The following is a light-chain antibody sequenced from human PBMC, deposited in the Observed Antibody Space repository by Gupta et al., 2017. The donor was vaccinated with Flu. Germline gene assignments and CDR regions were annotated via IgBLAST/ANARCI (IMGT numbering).Light chain of an antibody. J-gene: IGLJ3*02. CDR3: SSYTGSVTV. CDR1: SSDIGGYNY. CDR2: EVS. V-gene: IGLV2-14*01. Sequence: QSALTQPASVSGPPGQSITISCTGTSSDIGGYNYVSWYQQYPGKVPKLLLYEVSYRPSGISDRFSGSKSGNTASLTISGLQADDEADYYCSSYTGSVTVFGGGTKLTVL.